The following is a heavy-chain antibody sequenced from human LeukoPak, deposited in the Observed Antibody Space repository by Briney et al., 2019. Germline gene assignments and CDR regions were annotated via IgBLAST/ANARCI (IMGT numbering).Heavy chain of an antibody. CDR3: AKSNGYGLIDI. J-gene: IGHJ3*02. CDR2: IYQSGNT. V-gene: IGHV4-38-2*02. CDR1: GYSIKSGYY. Sequence: ASETLSLTCTVSGYSIKSGYYWGWIRQPPGKGLEWIGSIYQSGNTYSNPSLKSRLTISVETSKNQFSLKLNSVTAADTAVYYCAKSNGYGLIDIWGQGTMVTVSS. D-gene: IGHD3-22*01.